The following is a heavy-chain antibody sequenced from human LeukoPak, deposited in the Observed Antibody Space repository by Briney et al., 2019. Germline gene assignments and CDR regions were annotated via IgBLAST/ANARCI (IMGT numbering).Heavy chain of an antibody. CDR1: GFTFSAFA. D-gene: IGHD5-12*01. V-gene: IGHV3-30-3*01. J-gene: IGHJ3*02. CDR3: ARGTTDIVAEISDAFDI. Sequence: PGRSLRLSCAASGFTFSAFAMHWARQAPGKGLEWVAAISYDASNKYYAVSVRGRFTISRDNSRNTLSLQMNSLRADDTAVYYCARGTTDIVAEISDAFDIWGQGTVVTVSS. CDR2: ISYDASNK.